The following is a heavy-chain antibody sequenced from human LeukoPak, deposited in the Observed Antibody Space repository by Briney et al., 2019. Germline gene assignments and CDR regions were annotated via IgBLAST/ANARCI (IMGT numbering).Heavy chain of an antibody. D-gene: IGHD3-3*01. V-gene: IGHV2-5*01. Sequence: SGPTLVKPTQTLTLTCTFSGFSLSTSGVSVGWIRQPPGKALEWLALIYWNDDKRYSPSLKSRLTITKDTSKNQVVLTMTNMDPVDTATYYCAHAYYLRIFGVASFDYWGQGTLVTVSS. J-gene: IGHJ4*02. CDR1: GFSLSTSGVS. CDR3: AHAYYLRIFGVASFDY. CDR2: IYWNDDK.